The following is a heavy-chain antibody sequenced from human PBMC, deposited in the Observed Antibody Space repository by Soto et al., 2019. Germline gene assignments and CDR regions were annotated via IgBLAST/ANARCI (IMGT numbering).Heavy chain of an antibody. J-gene: IGHJ3*01. CDR2: IRNKANSYTA. V-gene: IGHV3-72*01. Sequence: EVQLVESGGGLVQPGGSLRLSCATSGFTFSDHYMDWVRQAPGKGLEWVGRIRNKANSYTAEYAASVRGKFTLSRDDSKNSLYLQINSLKTEDTAVYYCTRRSAAGALDVWGQGTMVTVSS. D-gene: IGHD6-13*01. CDR3: TRRSAAGALDV. CDR1: GFTFSDHY.